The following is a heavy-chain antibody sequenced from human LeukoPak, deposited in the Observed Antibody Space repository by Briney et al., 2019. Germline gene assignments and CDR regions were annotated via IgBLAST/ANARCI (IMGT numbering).Heavy chain of an antibody. D-gene: IGHD1-1*01. CDR2: IIPILGIA. CDR3: ARELEPRKDVTGMDV. J-gene: IGHJ6*02. CDR1: GGTFSSYA. Sequence: SVKVSFKASGGTFSSYAISWVRQAPGQGLEWMGRIIPILGIANYAQKFQGRVTITADKSTSTAYMELSGLRSEDTAVYYCARELEPRKDVTGMDVWGQGTTVTVSS. V-gene: IGHV1-69*04.